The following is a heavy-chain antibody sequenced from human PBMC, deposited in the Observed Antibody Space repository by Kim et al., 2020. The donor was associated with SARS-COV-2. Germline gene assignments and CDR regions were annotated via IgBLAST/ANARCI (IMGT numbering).Heavy chain of an antibody. Sequence: GGSLRLSCTASGLTFTSYSMNWFRQAPGKGLEWVSSISGSAEYIFHADSVKGRFTISRDNAKNSLYLQVNSLRAEDTAVYYCARRLKLSGPGSYYYYGM. CDR3: ARRLKLSGPGSYYYYGM. V-gene: IGHV3-21*01. D-gene: IGHD3-10*01. J-gene: IGHJ6*01. CDR2: ISGSAEYI. CDR1: GLTFTSYS.